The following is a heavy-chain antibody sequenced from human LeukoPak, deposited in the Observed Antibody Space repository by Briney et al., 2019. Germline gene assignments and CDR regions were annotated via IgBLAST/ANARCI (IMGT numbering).Heavy chain of an antibody. CDR3: ARGGSGWYNYYYYMDV. D-gene: IGHD6-19*01. CDR1: GGSFSGYY. V-gene: IGHV4-34*01. J-gene: IGHJ6*03. Sequence: SETLSLTCAVYGGSFSGYYWSWIRQPPGKGLEWIGEIIHSGSTNYNPSLKSRVTISVDTSKNQFSLKLSSVTAADTAVYYCARGGSGWYNYYYYMDVWGKGTTVTVSS. CDR2: IIHSGST.